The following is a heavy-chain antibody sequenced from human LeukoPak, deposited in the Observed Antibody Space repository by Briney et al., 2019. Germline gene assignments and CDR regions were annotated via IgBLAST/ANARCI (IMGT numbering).Heavy chain of an antibody. CDR2: ISTSGSTI. CDR3: ARSGYYFDY. V-gene: IGHV3-48*03. CDR1: GFIFSTYE. J-gene: IGHJ4*02. Sequence: GGSLRLSCAASGFIFSTYEMNWVRQAPGKGLEWVSYISTSGSTIYYADSVKGRFTISRDNAKNSLYLRMNSLRAEDTAVYYCARSGYYFDYWGQGTLVTVSS.